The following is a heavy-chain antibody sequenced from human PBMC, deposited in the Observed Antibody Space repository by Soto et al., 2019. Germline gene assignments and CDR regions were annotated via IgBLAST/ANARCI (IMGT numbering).Heavy chain of an antibody. J-gene: IGHJ4*02. D-gene: IGHD2-8*02. V-gene: IGHV3-7*05. CDR1: GFTFSRFW. CDR3: ASIATPPGYCFGGASSDIDS. Sequence: EVQLVESGGGLVQPGGSLRLSCAASGFTFSRFWMSWVRQAPGKGLEWVASISQDGSEKYYVDSVKGRFTVSRDNARNSVFLQVNSLRLEDTAVYYCASIATPPGYCFGGASSDIDSWGQGTLVTVSS. CDR2: ISQDGSEK.